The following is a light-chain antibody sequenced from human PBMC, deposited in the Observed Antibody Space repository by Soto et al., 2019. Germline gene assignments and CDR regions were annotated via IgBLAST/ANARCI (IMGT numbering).Light chain of an antibody. CDR1: QSVSSN. V-gene: IGKV3-15*01. CDR2: GAS. Sequence: EIVMTQSPATLSVSPGVRATLSCRASQSVSSNLAWYQQKPGQAPRPLIYGASIRATGIPARFSGSGSGTEFTLTISSLQSEDFAVYYCQQYNNWPPWTFDQGTKVQIK. CDR3: QQYNNWPPWT. J-gene: IGKJ1*01.